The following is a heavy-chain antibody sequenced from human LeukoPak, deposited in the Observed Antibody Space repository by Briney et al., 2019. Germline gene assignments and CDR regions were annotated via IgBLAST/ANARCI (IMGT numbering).Heavy chain of an antibody. Sequence: PGGSLRLSCAASGFTFSNYAMFWVRQAPGKGLEWVSAISGSGGSTYYADSVKGRFTISRDNSKNTLYLQMNSLRAEDTAVYYCAKGAAAGSVRFGWFDPWGQGSLVTVSS. J-gene: IGHJ5*02. CDR1: GFTFSNYA. V-gene: IGHV3-23*01. CDR3: AKGAAAGSVRFGWFDP. CDR2: ISGSGGST. D-gene: IGHD6-13*01.